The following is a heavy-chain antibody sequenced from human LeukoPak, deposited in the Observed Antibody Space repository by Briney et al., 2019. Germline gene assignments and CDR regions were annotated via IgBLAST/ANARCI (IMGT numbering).Heavy chain of an antibody. V-gene: IGHV4-39*07. CDR2: IYYSGST. Sequence: PSETLSLTCTVSGGSISSSSYYWGWIRQPPGKGLEWIGSIYYSGSTYYNPSLKSRVTISVDTSKNQFSLKLSSVTAADTAVYYCAREGRYCGSTSCHYFDYWGQGTLVTVSS. CDR1: GGSISSSSYY. J-gene: IGHJ4*02. CDR3: AREGRYCGSTSCHYFDY. D-gene: IGHD2-2*01.